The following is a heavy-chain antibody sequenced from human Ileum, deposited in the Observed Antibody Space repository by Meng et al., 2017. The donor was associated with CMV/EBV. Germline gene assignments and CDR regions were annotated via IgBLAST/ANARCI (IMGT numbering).Heavy chain of an antibody. J-gene: IGHJ4*02. CDR2: ISWNSGSI. Sequence: SLKISCAASGFTFDDYAMHWVRQAPGKGLEWVSGISWNSGSIGYADSVKGRFTISRDNAKNSLYLQMNSLRAEDTALYYCARRIAVAGTDEYYFDYWGQGTLVPSPQ. CDR1: GFTFDDYA. V-gene: IGHV3-9*01. CDR3: ARRIAVAGTDEYYFDY. D-gene: IGHD6-19*01.